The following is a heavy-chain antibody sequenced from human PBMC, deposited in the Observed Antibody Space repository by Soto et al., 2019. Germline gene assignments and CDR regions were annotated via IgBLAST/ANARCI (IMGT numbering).Heavy chain of an antibody. Sequence: GGSLRLSCAASGFTFSSYAMSWVRQAPGKGLEWVSAISGSGGSTYYADSVKGRFTISRDNSKNTLYLQMNSLRAEDTAVYYCAKSALIVATAVVDCFDYWGQGTLVTVSS. D-gene: IGHD5-12*01. V-gene: IGHV3-23*01. CDR3: AKSALIVATAVVDCFDY. CDR1: GFTFSSYA. J-gene: IGHJ4*02. CDR2: ISGSGGST.